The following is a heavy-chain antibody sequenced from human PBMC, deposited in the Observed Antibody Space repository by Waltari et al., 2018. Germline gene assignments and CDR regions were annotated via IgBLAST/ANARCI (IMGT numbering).Heavy chain of an antibody. V-gene: IGHV3-53*01. J-gene: IGHJ6*02. CDR3: ARVSHYDFWSWGGMDV. D-gene: IGHD3-3*01. CDR2: IYSGGST. Sequence: EVQLVESGGGLIQPGGSLRLSCAASGFTVSSNYMSWVRQAPGKGLEWVSVIYSGGSTYYADSVNGRFTISRDNSKNTQYLQMNSLRAEDTAVYYCARVSHYDFWSWGGMDVWGQGTTVTVSS. CDR1: GFTVSSNY.